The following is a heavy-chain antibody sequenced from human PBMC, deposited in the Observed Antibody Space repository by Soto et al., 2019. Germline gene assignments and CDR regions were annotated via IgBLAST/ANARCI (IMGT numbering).Heavy chain of an antibody. CDR3: ASSADSSGWYYFEY. V-gene: IGHV1-69*12. Sequence: QVQLVQSGAEVKKPGSSVKVSCKASGGTFSSYAISWVRQAPGQGLEWMGGIIPIFGTANYAQKFQGRVNITAAESTSTAYTEMSTLKSEDTAVYFCASSADSSGWYYFEYWGQGTRVTVSS. J-gene: IGHJ4*02. D-gene: IGHD6-19*01. CDR1: GGTFSSYA. CDR2: IIPIFGTA.